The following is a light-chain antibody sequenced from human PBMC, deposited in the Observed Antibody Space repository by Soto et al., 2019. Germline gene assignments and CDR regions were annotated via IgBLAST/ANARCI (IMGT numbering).Light chain of an antibody. J-gene: IGLJ1*01. V-gene: IGLV3-21*02. Sequence: SYELTQPPSVSVAPGQTARITCGGNNIEIKSVHWYQQKPGQAPVLVVYDDGDRTTGIPERFSGSKSGNTATLTTSRVEAGDEADYYCGSWDSSLSAYVFGTGTKVTVL. CDR2: DDG. CDR3: GSWDSSLSAYV. CDR1: NIEIKS.